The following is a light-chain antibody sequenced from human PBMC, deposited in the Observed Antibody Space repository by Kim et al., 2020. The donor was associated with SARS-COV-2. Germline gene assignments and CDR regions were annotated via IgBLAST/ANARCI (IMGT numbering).Light chain of an antibody. CDR2: DVN. V-gene: IGLV2-14*03. CDR1: ISNIGSYNY. J-gene: IGLJ3*02. CDR3: SSFTTRSTLV. Sequence: QSALTQPASVSGSPGQSITISCTGTISNIGSYNYVSWHQQHPGKAPKLMIYDVNKRPSGISSRFSGSKSGSTASLTISGLQSEDEADYYCSSFTTRSTLVFGGGTKVNVL.